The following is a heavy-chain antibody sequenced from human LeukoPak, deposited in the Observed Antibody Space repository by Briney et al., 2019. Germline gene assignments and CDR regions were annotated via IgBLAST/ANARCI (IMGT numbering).Heavy chain of an antibody. Sequence: QPWGSLRLSCAAYGFTFSSYAMSWVRQAPGKGLEWVSYISSSSSTIYYADSVKGRFTISRDNAKNSLYLQMNSLRAEDTAVCYCARDTYDAEAAFDIWGQGTMVTVSS. J-gene: IGHJ3*02. D-gene: IGHD3-3*01. V-gene: IGHV3-48*01. CDR2: ISSSSSTI. CDR3: ARDTYDAEAAFDI. CDR1: GFTFSSYA.